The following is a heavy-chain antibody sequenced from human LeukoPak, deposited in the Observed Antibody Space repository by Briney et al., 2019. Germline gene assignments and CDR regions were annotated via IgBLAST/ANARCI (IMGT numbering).Heavy chain of an antibody. CDR2: IYYSGST. CDR1: GGSISSYY. D-gene: IGHD3-22*01. Sequence: PSEPLSLTCTVSGGSISSYYWSWIRQPPGKGLEWIGYIYYSGSTNYNPSLKSRVTISVDTSKNQFSLKLSSVTAADTAVYYCARSGYYYDSSGYKFDPWGQGTLVTVSS. V-gene: IGHV4-59*08. J-gene: IGHJ5*02. CDR3: ARSGYYYDSSGYKFDP.